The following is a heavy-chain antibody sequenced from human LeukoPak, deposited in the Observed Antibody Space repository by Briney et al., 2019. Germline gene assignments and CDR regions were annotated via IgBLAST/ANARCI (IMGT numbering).Heavy chain of an antibody. CDR2: IWYDGSNK. Sequence: GGSLRLSCAASGFTFSSYGMHWVRQAPGKGLEWVAVIWYDGSNKYYADSVKGRFTISRDNSKNTLYLQMNSLRAEDTAVYYCARDLDSLYGDSSYGMDVWGQGTTVTVSS. CDR1: GFTFSSYG. V-gene: IGHV3-33*01. J-gene: IGHJ6*02. CDR3: ARDLDSLYGDSSYGMDV. D-gene: IGHD4-17*01.